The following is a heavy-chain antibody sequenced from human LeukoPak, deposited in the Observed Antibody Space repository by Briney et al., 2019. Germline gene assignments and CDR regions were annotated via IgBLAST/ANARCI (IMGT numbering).Heavy chain of an antibody. CDR2: IIPIFGTA. CDR3: ARTGYIAMAPVSDDH. J-gene: IGHJ4*02. D-gene: IGHD5-18*01. Sequence: SVKVSCKASGGTFSSYAISWVRQAPGQGLEWMGRIIPIFGTANYAQKFQGRVTITTGESTSTAYMELSSLRSEDTAVYYCARTGYIAMAPVSDDHWGQGTLVTVSS. CDR1: GGTFSSYA. V-gene: IGHV1-69*05.